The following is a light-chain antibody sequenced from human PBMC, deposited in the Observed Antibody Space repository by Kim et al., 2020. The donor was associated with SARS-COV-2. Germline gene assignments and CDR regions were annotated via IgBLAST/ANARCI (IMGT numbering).Light chain of an antibody. CDR2: GKN. V-gene: IGLV3-19*01. CDR1: SLRSYY. J-gene: IGLJ3*02. Sequence: SSELTQDPAVSAALGQTVRITCQGDSLRSYYASWYQQKPGQAPVLVIYGKNNRPSGIPDRFSGSSSGNTASLTITGAQAEDEADYYCNSRDSSGNWVFGG. CDR3: NSRDSSGNWV.